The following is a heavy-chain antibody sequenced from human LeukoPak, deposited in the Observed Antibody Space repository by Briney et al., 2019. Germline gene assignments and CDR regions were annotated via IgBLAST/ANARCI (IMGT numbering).Heavy chain of an antibody. CDR3: AREGGYCSSTSCYYYYMDV. Sequence: ASVKVSCKASGYTFTGYYMHWVRQAPGQGLEWMGWINPNSGGTNYAQKLQGRVTMTTDTSTSTAYMELRSLRSDDTAVYYCAREGGYCSSTSCYYYYMDVWGKGTTVTISS. CDR1: GYTFTGYY. CDR2: INPNSGGT. D-gene: IGHD2-2*01. V-gene: IGHV1-2*02. J-gene: IGHJ6*03.